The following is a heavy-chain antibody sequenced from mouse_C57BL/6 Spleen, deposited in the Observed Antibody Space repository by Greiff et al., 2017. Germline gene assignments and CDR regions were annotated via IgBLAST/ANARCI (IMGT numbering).Heavy chain of an antibody. J-gene: IGHJ2*01. CDR2: IYPGDGDT. D-gene: IGHD1-1*01. CDR3: ARYTTVVAPYFDY. Sequence: QVQLKESGAELVKPGASVKISCKASGYAFSSYWMNWVKQRPGKGLEWIGQIYPGDGDTNYNGKFKGKATLTADKSSSTAYMQLSSLTSEDSAVYCCARYTTVVAPYFDYWGQGTTLTVSS. V-gene: IGHV1-80*01. CDR1: GYAFSSYW.